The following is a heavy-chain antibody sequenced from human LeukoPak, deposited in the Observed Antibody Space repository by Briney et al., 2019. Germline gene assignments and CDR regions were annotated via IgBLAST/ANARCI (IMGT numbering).Heavy chain of an antibody. V-gene: IGHV4-4*08. CDR2: IDNSGST. D-gene: IGHD6-19*01. Sequence: SETLSLTCSVSGGHIDSVYWNWIRQPSGKGLEWIGYIDNSGSTKYNPSPQSRITMSRDTSKKQFSLKLTSVTAADTAMYYCASGAGWLIDYWGQGTLVSVSS. CDR3: ASGAGWLIDY. J-gene: IGHJ4*02. CDR1: GGHIDSVY.